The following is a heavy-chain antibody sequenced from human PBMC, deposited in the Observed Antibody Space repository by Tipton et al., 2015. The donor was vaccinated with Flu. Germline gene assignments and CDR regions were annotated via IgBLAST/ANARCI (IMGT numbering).Heavy chain of an antibody. CDR1: GYSFSAYY. J-gene: IGHJ6*02. Sequence: QSGAEVKSPGASVKVSCRASGYSFSAYYVNWVRHAPGQGLEWMGWINPNSGGTNIAQTFQGRIIMTTDKPSSTAYLEVTGLTSADSATYYCARGGGRMTRGMINDFHGLDVWGQGTTVSVSS. D-gene: IGHD3-10*01. CDR3: ARGGGRMTRGMINDFHGLDV. CDR2: INPNSGGT. V-gene: IGHV1-2*02.